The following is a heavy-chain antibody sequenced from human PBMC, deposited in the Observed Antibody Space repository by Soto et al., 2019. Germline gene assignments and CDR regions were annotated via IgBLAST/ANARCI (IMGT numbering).Heavy chain of an antibody. CDR1: GYTFTSYG. D-gene: IGHD6-19*01. Sequence: GASVKVSCKASGYTFTSYGISWVRQAPGQGLEWMGWISAYNGKTNYAQKLQGRVTMTTDTSTSTAYMELSSLRSDETAVKYIATRDSIGWYDLTRGYYFDYWGQETLFTAS. J-gene: IGHJ4*02. CDR3: ATRDSIGWYDLTRGYYFDY. V-gene: IGHV1-18*01. CDR2: ISAYNGKT.